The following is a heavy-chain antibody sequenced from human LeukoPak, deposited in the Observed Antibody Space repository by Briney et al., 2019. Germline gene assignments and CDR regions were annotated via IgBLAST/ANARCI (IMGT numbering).Heavy chain of an antibody. J-gene: IGHJ4*02. CDR1: EFTLSSYT. CDR2: ISTNGGST. CDR3: AKGRLVVTATDY. Sequence: GGSLRLSCAASEFTLSSYTMTWVRQAPGKGLEWVSTISTNGGSTYYADSVKGRFTISRDNSKNMLHLQMNSLRAEDTAVYYCAKGRLVVTATDYWGQGTLVTVSS. D-gene: IGHD2-15*01. V-gene: IGHV3-23*01.